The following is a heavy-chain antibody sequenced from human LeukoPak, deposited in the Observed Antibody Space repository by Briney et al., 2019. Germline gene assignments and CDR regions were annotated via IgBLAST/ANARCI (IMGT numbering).Heavy chain of an antibody. D-gene: IGHD6-19*01. J-gene: IGHJ4*02. Sequence: PSETLSLTCTVSGGSISSYYWSWIRQPPGKGLEWIGYIYYSGTTNYNPSLESRVIISLDTSKNQFSLKLSSVTAADTAVYYWARGTYGSAWYVDYWGQGTLVTVSS. CDR2: IYYSGTT. V-gene: IGHV4-59*01. CDR1: GGSISSYY. CDR3: ARGTYGSAWYVDY.